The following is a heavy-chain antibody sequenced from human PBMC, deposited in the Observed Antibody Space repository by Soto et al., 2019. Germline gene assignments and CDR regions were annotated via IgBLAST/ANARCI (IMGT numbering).Heavy chain of an antibody. D-gene: IGHD3-9*01. CDR1: GASISNYY. CDR3: ARVGPPTYYDILTGNVYYLDY. CDR2: IYYSGST. Sequence: QVQLQESGPGLVKPSETLSLTCTVSGASISNYYWSWIRQPPGKGLEWIGHIYYSGSTNYNPSLKSRVTVSVDTSKNQFSRKLSSVTAADTAVYYGARVGPPTYYDILTGNVYYLDYGGQGTLVTVSS. J-gene: IGHJ4*02. V-gene: IGHV4-59*01.